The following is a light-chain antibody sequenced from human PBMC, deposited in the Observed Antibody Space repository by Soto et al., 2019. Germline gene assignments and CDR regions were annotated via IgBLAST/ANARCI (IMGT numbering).Light chain of an antibody. CDR3: QQYSALPMT. CDR2: DVS. J-gene: IGKJ5*01. CDR1: QSVTSS. V-gene: IGKV3-11*01. Sequence: EIVLTQSPATLSLSPGDRATLSCRASQSVTSSLAWFQQKPGQAPRLLIYDVSRRATAIPARFSGSGSGTDFTLTISSLEPEDFAVYFCQQYSALPMTFGQGTRLEIK.